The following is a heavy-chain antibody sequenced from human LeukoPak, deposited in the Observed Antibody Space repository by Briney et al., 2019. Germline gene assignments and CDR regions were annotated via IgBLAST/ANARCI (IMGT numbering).Heavy chain of an antibody. V-gene: IGHV3-23*01. J-gene: IGHJ4*02. Sequence: GGSLRLSCAASGFTFSSYAMSWVRQAPGKGLEWVSIISGSGVSTYYADFVKGRFTISRDNSKNTLYLQMNSLRAEDTAVYYCARQWLVPGYYFDYWGQGTLVTVSS. CDR1: GFTFSSYA. CDR3: ARQWLVPGYYFDY. CDR2: ISGSGVST. D-gene: IGHD6-19*01.